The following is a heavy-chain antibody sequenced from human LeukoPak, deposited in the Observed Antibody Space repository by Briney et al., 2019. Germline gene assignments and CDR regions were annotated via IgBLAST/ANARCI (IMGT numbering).Heavy chain of an antibody. J-gene: IGHJ4*02. CDR3: AREDGYCSGGNCYSYFDS. Sequence: GGSLRLSCTASGFTFSHFWMSWVRQAPGKGLEWVAYIKKTGSETYYVDSVKGRFTITRDNTRNSLFLQMYSLRAEDTAVYFCAREDGYCSGGNCYSYFDSWGQGTLVTVSS. V-gene: IGHV3-7*01. CDR1: GFTFSHFW. CDR2: IKKTGSET. D-gene: IGHD2-15*01.